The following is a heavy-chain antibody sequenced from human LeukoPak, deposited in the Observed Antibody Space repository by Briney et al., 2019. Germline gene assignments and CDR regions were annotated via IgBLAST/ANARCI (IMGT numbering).Heavy chain of an antibody. Sequence: ASVKVSCKASGYTFTSYGISWVRQAPGQGLEWMGWISAYNGNTDYAQKIQGRITMTRDTSTSTAYMELRSLRSDDTAVYYCARDRGSYSNYGKADGFEIWGQGTMVTVSS. J-gene: IGHJ3*02. V-gene: IGHV1-18*01. CDR1: GYTFTSYG. D-gene: IGHD4-11*01. CDR3: ARDRGSYSNYGKADGFEI. CDR2: ISAYNGNT.